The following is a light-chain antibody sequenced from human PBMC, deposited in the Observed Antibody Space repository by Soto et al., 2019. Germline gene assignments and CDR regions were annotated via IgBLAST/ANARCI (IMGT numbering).Light chain of an antibody. CDR3: SSCTSSSSHYV. J-gene: IGLJ1*01. CDR2: EVT. CDR1: SSDVGGYNY. Sequence: QSVLTQPASVSGSPGQWITISCTGTSSDVGGYNYVSWYQQRPGKAPKLIIYEVTNRPSGVSHRFSGAKSGYTASLTISGLQAEDESDYYCSSCTSSSSHYVFGNGTQLTVL. V-gene: IGLV2-14*01.